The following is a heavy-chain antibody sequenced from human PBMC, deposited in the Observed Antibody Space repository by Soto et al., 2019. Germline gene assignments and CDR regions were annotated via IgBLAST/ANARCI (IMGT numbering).Heavy chain of an antibody. CDR3: ARDRHVFYNWNYVGAFDI. CDR1: GDSVSSNSAA. CDR2: TYYRSKWYN. Sequence: SQTLSLTCAISGDSVSSNSAAWNWIRQSPSRGLEWLGRTYYRSKWYNDYAVSVKSRITITPDTSKNQFSLKLSSVTAADTAVYYCARDRHVFYNWNYVGAFDIWGQGTMVTVSS. V-gene: IGHV6-1*01. D-gene: IGHD1-7*01. J-gene: IGHJ3*02.